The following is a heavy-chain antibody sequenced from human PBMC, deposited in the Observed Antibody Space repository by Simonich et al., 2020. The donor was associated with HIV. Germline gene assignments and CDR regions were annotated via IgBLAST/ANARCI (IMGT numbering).Heavy chain of an antibody. V-gene: IGHV1-2*02. Sequence: QVQLVQSGAEVKKPGASVKVSCKASGYTFTDYSIHWVRQAPGQGLEWVGWINHKSDDKNKAQNIQGKVTLTRDTSISTAYMELSSLRSEDTAVYYCARGGRIPMVRGIINWFDPWGQGTLVTVSS. D-gene: IGHD3-10*01. CDR2: INHKSDDK. J-gene: IGHJ5*02. CDR3: ARGGRIPMVRGIINWFDP. CDR1: GYTFTDYS.